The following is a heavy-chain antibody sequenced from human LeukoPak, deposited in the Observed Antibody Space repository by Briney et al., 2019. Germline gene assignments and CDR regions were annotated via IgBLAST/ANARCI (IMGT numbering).Heavy chain of an antibody. CDR1: GFIFSDYS. V-gene: IGHV3-21*01. Sequence: GGSLRLSCAASGFIFSDYSMNWVRQAPGKGLEWVASIRSSSSYIYYGDSVKGRFTISRDIAKNPLYLEMNSLTVEDTAVYYCARGWSSGYSDYWGQGTLVSVSS. J-gene: IGHJ4*02. CDR3: ARGWSSGYSDY. CDR2: IRSSSSYI. D-gene: IGHD3-22*01.